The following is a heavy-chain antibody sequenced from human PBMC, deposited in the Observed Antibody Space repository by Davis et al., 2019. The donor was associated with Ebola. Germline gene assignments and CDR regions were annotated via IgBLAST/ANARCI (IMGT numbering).Heavy chain of an antibody. CDR3: ARVVIVVVVPSRSFDP. V-gene: IGHV4-59*12. CDR2: IYYSGST. J-gene: IGHJ5*02. D-gene: IGHD2-15*01. Sequence: MPSETLSLTCTVSGGSISNYYWSWIRQPPGKGLEWIGYIYYSGSTNYNPSLKSRVTISVDTSKNQFSLKLSSVTAADTAVYYCARVVIVVVVPSRSFDPWGQGTLVTVSS. CDR1: GGSISNYY.